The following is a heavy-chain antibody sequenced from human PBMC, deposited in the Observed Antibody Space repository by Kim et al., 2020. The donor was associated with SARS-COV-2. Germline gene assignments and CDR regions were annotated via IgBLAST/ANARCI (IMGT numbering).Heavy chain of an antibody. J-gene: IGHJ6*02. D-gene: IGHD3-22*01. CDR1: GFIFRFYA. Sequence: GGSLRLSCAASGFIFRFYAIHWVRQAPGKGLEWVAIIWYDGSYEYYADSVKGRFTISRDNSKNTSYLDMNSLRADDTAVYYCARDRGDSSGSTFYYYDMDVWGQGTTVTVSS. CDR3: ARDRGDSSGSTFYYYDMDV. V-gene: IGHV3-33*01. CDR2: IWYDGSYE.